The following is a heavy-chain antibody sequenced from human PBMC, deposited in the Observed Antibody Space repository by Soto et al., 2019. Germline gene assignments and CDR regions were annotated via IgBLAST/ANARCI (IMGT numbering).Heavy chain of an antibody. CDR2: TYYSGST. CDR3: ARGGAYYYYYGMDV. V-gene: IGHV4-61*01. CDR1: GDSVSNGNSC. J-gene: IGHJ6*02. Sequence: TSETLSLTGAVSGDSVSNGNSCWSWIRQPPGKGLEWIGYTYYSGSTNYNPSLKSRVTISVDTSKNQFSLRLSSVTAADTAVYYCARGGAYYYYYGMDVWGQGTTVTVSS.